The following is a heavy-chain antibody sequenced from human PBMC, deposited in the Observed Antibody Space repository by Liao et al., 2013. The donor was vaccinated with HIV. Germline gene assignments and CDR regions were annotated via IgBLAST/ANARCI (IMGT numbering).Heavy chain of an antibody. J-gene: IGHJ6*03. CDR2: IYYSGST. CDR3: ARVGPASYYYYYYMDV. V-gene: IGHV4-39*07. Sequence: QLQLQESGPGLVKPSETLSLTCTVSGGSISSSSYYWGWIRQPPGKGLEWIGSIYYSGSTYYNPSLKSRVTISVDTSKNQFSLKLSSVTAADTAVYYCARVGPASYYYYYYMDVWGKGTTVTVSS. CDR1: GGSISSSSYY.